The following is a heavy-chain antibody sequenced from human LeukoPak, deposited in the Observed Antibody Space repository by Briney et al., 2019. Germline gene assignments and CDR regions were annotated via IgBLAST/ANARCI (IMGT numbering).Heavy chain of an antibody. CDR1: GGSISSYY. Sequence: SETLSLTCTVSGGSISSYYWSWIRQPPGKGLEWIGYIYYSGSTNYNPSLKSRVTISVDTSKNQFSLKLSSVTAADTAVYYCARVSASSGYYYVGYWGQGTLVTVSS. D-gene: IGHD3-22*01. CDR2: IYYSGST. CDR3: ARVSASSGYYYVGY. J-gene: IGHJ4*02. V-gene: IGHV4-59*01.